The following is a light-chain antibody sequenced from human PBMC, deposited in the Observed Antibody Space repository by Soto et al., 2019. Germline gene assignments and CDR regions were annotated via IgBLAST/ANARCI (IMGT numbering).Light chain of an antibody. Sequence: QSALTQPASVSGSPGQSITISCTGTSSDVGAYNFVSWYQQHPGKVPKLMIFDVSSRPSGVSDRFSGSKSGNTASLTISELQAEDEGDYYCSSYTSSSTHVFGSGTKVTVL. V-gene: IGLV2-14*03. J-gene: IGLJ1*01. CDR3: SSYTSSSTHV. CDR2: DVS. CDR1: SSDVGAYNF.